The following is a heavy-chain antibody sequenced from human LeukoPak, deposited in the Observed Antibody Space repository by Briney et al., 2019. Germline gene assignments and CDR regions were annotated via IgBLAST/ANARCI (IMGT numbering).Heavy chain of an antibody. CDR1: GGSITNYY. D-gene: IGHD1-26*01. CDR3: ARSGSWRLLFDY. Sequence: PSETLSLTCTVSGGSITNYYWNWIRQPPGKGLEWIGYIYDSGRTNYKSSLKSRVIISLDTSKNQFSLKLTTVTAADTAVYYCARSGSWRLLFDYWGQGTLVTVSS. V-gene: IGHV4-59*08. CDR2: IYDSGRT. J-gene: IGHJ4*02.